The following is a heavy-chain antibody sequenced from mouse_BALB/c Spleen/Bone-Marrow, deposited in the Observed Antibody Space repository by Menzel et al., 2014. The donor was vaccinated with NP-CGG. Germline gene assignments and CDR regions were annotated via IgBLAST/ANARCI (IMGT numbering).Heavy chain of an antibody. V-gene: IGHV1-82*01. Sequence: VQLVESGPELVKPGASVKISCRASGYVFSSSWMNWVKQRPGQGLEWIGRIYPEDGDTNYNGKFKDKATLTADKSSSTAYMQISSLTSVDSAVYLCARRRTFITSVVDYFDVWGAGTTVTVSS. D-gene: IGHD1-1*02. J-gene: IGHJ1*01. CDR1: GYVFSSSW. CDR2: IYPEDGDT. CDR3: ARRRTFITSVVDYFDV.